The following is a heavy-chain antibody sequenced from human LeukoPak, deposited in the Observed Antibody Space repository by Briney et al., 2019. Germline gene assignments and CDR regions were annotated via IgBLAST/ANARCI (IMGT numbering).Heavy chain of an antibody. D-gene: IGHD6-6*01. CDR1: GFTFSSYA. CDR2: ISGSGGST. V-gene: IGHV3-23*01. J-gene: IGHJ4*02. Sequence: GGSLRLSCAASGFTFSSYAMSWVRQAPGKGLEWVSAISGSGGSTYYADSVKGRFTISRDNSKNTLYLQMNSLRAEDTAVYYCASRGRYSSSSGHSDYWGQGTLVTVSP. CDR3: ASRGRYSSSSGHSDY.